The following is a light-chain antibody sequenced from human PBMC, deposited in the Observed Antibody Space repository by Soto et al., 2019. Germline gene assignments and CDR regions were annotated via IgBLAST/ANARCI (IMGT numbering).Light chain of an antibody. CDR3: SSYTSSSTLFV. CDR1: SSDVGGYDY. CDR2: DVS. Sequence: QSALTRPASVSGSPGQSITISCTGTSSDVGGYDYVSWYQQHPGKAPKLMMYDVSNRPSGVSNRFSGSKSGNTASLTISGLQAEDEADYYCSSYTSSSTLFVFGTGTKLTVL. V-gene: IGLV2-14*01. J-gene: IGLJ1*01.